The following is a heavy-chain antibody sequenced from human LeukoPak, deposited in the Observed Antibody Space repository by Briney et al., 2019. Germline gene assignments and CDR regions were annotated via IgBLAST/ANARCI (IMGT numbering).Heavy chain of an antibody. V-gene: IGHV3-23*01. Sequence: GGSLRLSCAASGFTFSSYAMSWVRQAPGKGLEWVSDISGSGGSTYYADSVKGRFTISRDNSKKMVYLQLNSLRTEDTAIYYCAKDTDDYLLDWGQGTLVTVSS. CDR3: AKDTDDYLLD. J-gene: IGHJ4*02. CDR2: ISGSGGST. CDR1: GFTFSSYA. D-gene: IGHD5-12*01.